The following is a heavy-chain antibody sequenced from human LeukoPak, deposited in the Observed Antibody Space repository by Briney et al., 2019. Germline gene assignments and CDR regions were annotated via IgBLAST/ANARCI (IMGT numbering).Heavy chain of an antibody. V-gene: IGHV3-33*01. J-gene: IGHJ3*02. CDR1: GFTFSSYG. Sequence: GGSLRLSCAASGFTFSSYGMHWVPQAPGKGLEWVAVIWYDGSNKSYAASVKGRFTISRDNSKNTLYLQMNSLRAEVTAVYYCARDRAEIVATIGGAFDIWGQGTMVTVSS. CDR3: ARDRAEIVATIGGAFDI. D-gene: IGHD5-12*01. CDR2: IWYDGSNK.